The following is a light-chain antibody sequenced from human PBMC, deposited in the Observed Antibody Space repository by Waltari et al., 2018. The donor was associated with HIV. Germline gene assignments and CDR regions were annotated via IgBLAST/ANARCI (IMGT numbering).Light chain of an antibody. CDR2: KTS. Sequence: DIQMTQSLSTLSVSVGDRVIITCRSIQNVDNWLACYEQRPGSAPKVLIYKTSTLQTGVPSRFSGSGSGTEFSLTISSLQPDDFATYYCQQYKSFSLTFGQGTRLEIK. CDR3: QQYKSFSLT. CDR1: QNVDNW. J-gene: IGKJ5*01. V-gene: IGKV1-5*03.